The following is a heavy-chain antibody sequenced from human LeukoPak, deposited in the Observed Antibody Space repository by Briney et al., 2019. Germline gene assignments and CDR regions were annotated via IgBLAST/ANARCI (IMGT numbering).Heavy chain of an antibody. J-gene: IGHJ4*02. D-gene: IGHD4-17*01. V-gene: IGHV3-53*01. CDR1: GFSVSRNY. Sequence: GSLRLSCAVSGFSVSRNYMSWVRQAPGKGLEWVSLIYSDGTTYYADSVKGRFTISKDNSKNTLYLQMNSLRGEDTAIYYCARDFGDSERGFDYWGQGTPVTVSS. CDR2: IYSDGTT. CDR3: ARDFGDSERGFDY.